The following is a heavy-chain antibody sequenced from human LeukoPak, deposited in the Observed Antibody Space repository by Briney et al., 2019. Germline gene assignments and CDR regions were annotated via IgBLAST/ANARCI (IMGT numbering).Heavy chain of an antibody. CDR2: IYYSGST. V-gene: IGHV4-59*01. D-gene: IGHD1-26*01. CDR1: GGSISSYY. Sequence: SETLSLTCTVSGGSISSYYWSWIRQPPGKGLEWIGYIYYSGSTNYNPSLKSRVTISVDTSKNQFSLKLSSVTAADTAVYYCARVDSGSYYRYWGQGTLVTVSS. CDR3: ARVDSGSYYRY. J-gene: IGHJ4*02.